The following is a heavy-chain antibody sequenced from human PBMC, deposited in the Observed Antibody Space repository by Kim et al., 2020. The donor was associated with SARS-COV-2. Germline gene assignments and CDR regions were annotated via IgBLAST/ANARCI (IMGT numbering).Heavy chain of an antibody. V-gene: IGHV3-43*02. CDR3: AKDLIFGVSRLNYYYYYYRDV. J-gene: IGHJ6*03. Sequence: GGSLRLSCAASGFTFDDYAMHWVRQAPGKGLEWVSLISGDGGSTYYADSVKGRFTISRDNSKNSLYLQMNSLRTEDTALYYCAKDLIFGVSRLNYYYYYYRDVWGKATTVTVSS. CDR2: ISGDGGST. D-gene: IGHD3-3*01. CDR1: GFTFDDYA.